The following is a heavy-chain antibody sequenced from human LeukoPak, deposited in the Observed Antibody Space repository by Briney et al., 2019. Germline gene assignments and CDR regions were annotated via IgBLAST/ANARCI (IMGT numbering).Heavy chain of an antibody. V-gene: IGHV4-59*01. CDR2: ISHTGIT. J-gene: IGHJ4*02. CDR3: ARFRSAADHPDS. D-gene: IGHD1-14*01. Sequence: VTPSETLSLICTVSGASITNYYWIWIRQPPGKGLEWIGYISHTGITNYNPSLESRVIISADTSRNQFSLKLTSMTAADTAVYYCARFRSAADHPDSWGQGTLVTVSS. CDR1: GASITNYY.